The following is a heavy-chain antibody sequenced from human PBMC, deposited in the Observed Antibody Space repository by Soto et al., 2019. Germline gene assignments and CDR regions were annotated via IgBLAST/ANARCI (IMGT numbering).Heavy chain of an antibody. Sequence: LRLSCVASGFTFSTHAMSWVRQAPGKGLEWVSTFSGSGGNIYYAESVKGRLTISRDDSKNTLYLHMNSLRVEDTAVYYCAKDPPWTVGPLAVDVWGQGTTVTVSS. J-gene: IGHJ6*02. V-gene: IGHV3-23*01. D-gene: IGHD3-3*01. CDR1: GFTFSTHA. CDR2: FSGSGGNI. CDR3: AKDPPWTVGPLAVDV.